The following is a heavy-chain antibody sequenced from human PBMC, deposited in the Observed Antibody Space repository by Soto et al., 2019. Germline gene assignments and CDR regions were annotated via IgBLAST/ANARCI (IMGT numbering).Heavy chain of an antibody. Sequence: EVQLVESGGGLVQPGGSLRLSCAASGFTFSSYSMNWVRQAPGKGLECVSYISTSSSTIYYADSVKGRFTISRDNAKNSLYLQMNSLRAEDTAVYYCASANYGDYGIDYWGQGTLVTVSS. V-gene: IGHV3-48*01. J-gene: IGHJ4*02. CDR1: GFTFSSYS. CDR2: ISTSSSTI. D-gene: IGHD4-17*01. CDR3: ASANYGDYGIDY.